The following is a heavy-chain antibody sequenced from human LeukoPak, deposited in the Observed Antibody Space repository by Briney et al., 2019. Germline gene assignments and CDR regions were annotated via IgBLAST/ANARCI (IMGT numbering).Heavy chain of an antibody. D-gene: IGHD6-13*01. J-gene: IGHJ4*01. CDR3: ARDGTAAGLYFDL. CDR2: IKYDAGEK. V-gene: IGHV3-7*01. Sequence: PGGSLRLSCGVSGFTLSSYWMNWVRQAPGKGLEWVASIKYDAGEKSYVDSVKGRFTISRDNAKNSLYLQMSSLRPEDSAVYYCARDGTAAGLYFDLWGQGTLVTVSS. CDR1: GFTLSSYW.